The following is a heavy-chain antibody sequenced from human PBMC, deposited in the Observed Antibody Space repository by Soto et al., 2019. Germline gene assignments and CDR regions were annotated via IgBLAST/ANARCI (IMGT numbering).Heavy chain of an antibody. V-gene: IGHV1-18*04. J-gene: IGHJ4*02. D-gene: IGHD7-27*01. CDR3: AIVLGMGIWGGRSDH. Sequence: QVRLVQSGSEVTKPGASVTVSCKSSDYTFTNYGIAWVRQAPGQWLEWMGWIRPSSGNTNYAHNVRGRVTMTTDTSTSTAYLELRSLRPDDTAFYYCAIVLGMGIWGGRSDHWGQGTLVTVSS. CDR2: IRPSSGNT. CDR1: DYTFTNYG.